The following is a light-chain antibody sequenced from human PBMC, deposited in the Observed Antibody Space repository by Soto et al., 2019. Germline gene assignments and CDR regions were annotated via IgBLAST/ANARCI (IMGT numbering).Light chain of an antibody. Sequence: EVVLTQSPGTLSLSPGERATLSCRASQSVTSSYLAWYQHKPGQAPRLLIYAASKRAIGIPDRFTGSGSGTDFTLTISRLEPEDFAVYYCQRSGTFGQGTTVEI. V-gene: IGKV3-20*01. CDR3: QRSGT. CDR1: QSVTSSY. J-gene: IGKJ1*01. CDR2: AAS.